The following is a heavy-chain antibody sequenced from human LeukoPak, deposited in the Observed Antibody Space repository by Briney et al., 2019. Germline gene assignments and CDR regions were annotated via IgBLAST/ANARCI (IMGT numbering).Heavy chain of an antibody. V-gene: IGHV4-61*02. CDR1: GGSISSGSYY. Sequence: SQTLSLTCTVSGGSISSGSYYWSLIRQPAGKGLEWIGRIYTIGSTNYNPSLKSRVTISVDTSKNQFSLKLSSVTAADTAVYYCARHRVYCSSTSCYGRPFDYWGQGTLVTVSS. CDR2: IYTIGST. J-gene: IGHJ4*02. D-gene: IGHD2-2*01. CDR3: ARHRVYCSSTSCYGRPFDY.